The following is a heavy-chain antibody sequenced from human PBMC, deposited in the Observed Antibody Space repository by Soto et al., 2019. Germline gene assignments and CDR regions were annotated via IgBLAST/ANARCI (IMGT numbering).Heavy chain of an antibody. CDR3: ARMNYYDSSGSPNWFDP. CDR1: GYTFASYD. Sequence: ASVNVSRMACGYTFASYDINWVRQAACQGLEWVGWLNPNSGNAGSAQKFQGRVTMTRNTSISTAYMELSSLRPEDTAIYYCARMNYYDSSGSPNWFDPWGQGTLVTVSS. V-gene: IGHV1-8*01. J-gene: IGHJ5*02. D-gene: IGHD3-22*01. CDR2: LNPNSGNA.